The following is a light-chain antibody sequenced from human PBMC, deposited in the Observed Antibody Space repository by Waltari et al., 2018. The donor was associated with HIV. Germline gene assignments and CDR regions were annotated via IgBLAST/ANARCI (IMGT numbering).Light chain of an antibody. Sequence: DLQLTQSPSFLSASVGDRVTIFCRASEGIRGYLALYQQKLGEAPRLLIHSASILQSGVPSRFSGSGSGTEFTLTISSLQSEDFATYYCQQLGTFGGGTKVDIK. J-gene: IGKJ4*01. CDR1: EGIRGY. CDR3: QQLGT. CDR2: SAS. V-gene: IGKV1-9*01.